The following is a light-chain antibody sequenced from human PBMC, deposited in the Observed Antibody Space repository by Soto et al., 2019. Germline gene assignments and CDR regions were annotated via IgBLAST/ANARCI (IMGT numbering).Light chain of an antibody. CDR1: SANIGNDY. CDR2: SNS. J-gene: IGLJ1*01. Sequence: QSVLTQPPSASGTPGQRVTISCSGRSANIGNDYVCWYQQLPGTAPKLLIYSNSQRPSGVPDRFSGSKSGTSASLAISGLRSEDEADYYCVSWDDSLSGLVFGTGIKGPV. CDR3: VSWDDSLSGLV. V-gene: IGLV1-47*02.